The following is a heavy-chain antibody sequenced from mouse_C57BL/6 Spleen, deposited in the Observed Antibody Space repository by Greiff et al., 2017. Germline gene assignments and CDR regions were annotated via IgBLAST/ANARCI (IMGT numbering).Heavy chain of an antibody. D-gene: IGHD2-13*01. J-gene: IGHJ4*01. V-gene: IGHV1-55*01. CDR2: IYPGSGST. CDR1: GYTFTSYW. Sequence: QVQLKQPGAELVKPGASVKMSCKASGYTFTSYWITWVKQRPGQGLEWIGDIYPGSGSTNYNEKFKSKATRTVDTSSSTAYMQLSSLTSEDSAVYYWARQLYYGDYDYAMDYWGQGTRVTVSS. CDR3: ARQLYYGDYDYAMDY.